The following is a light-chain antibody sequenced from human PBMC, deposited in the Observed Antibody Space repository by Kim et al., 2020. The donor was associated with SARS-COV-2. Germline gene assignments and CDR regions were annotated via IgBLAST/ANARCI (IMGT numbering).Light chain of an antibody. CDR1: SPNIGTNT. V-gene: IGLV1-44*01. Sequence: GQTVTLSCSGSSPNIGTNTVSWYRQLPGTAPNLVIYNDNRRSSGVPDRFSASKSGNSASLAISGLQSDDEADYYCATTDDSLNGVVFGGGTQLTVL. CDR3: ATTDDSLNGVV. J-gene: IGLJ3*02. CDR2: NDN.